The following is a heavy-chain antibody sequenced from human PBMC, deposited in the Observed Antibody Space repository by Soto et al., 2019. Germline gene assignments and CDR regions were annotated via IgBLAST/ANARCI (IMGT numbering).Heavy chain of an antibody. Sequence: QVQLQESGPGLVKPSETLSLPCTVSGGSISSYYWSWIRQPPGKGLEWLGYIYYRGSTNYNPSLKSRVTISVDTSKNQFSLKLSSVTAADTAVYYCARMGEEWELLSYFDYWGQGTLVTVSS. CDR2: IYYRGST. D-gene: IGHD1-26*01. CDR1: GGSISSYY. CDR3: ARMGEEWELLSYFDY. V-gene: IGHV4-59*01. J-gene: IGHJ4*02.